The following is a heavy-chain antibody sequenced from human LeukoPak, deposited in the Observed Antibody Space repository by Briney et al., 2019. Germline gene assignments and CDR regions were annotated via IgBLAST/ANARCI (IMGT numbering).Heavy chain of an antibody. V-gene: IGHV4-30-4*01. CDR1: GGPISSDKYY. CDR3: ARATLTGDYFDS. CDR2: IYYSGST. J-gene: IGHJ4*02. Sequence: PSETLSLTCTVSGGPISSDKYYLSWIRQPPGKGLEWIGYIYYSGSTSYYPSLKSRVTISLDTSKNQFSLKLTSVTAADTAVYYCARATLTGDYFDSWGQGTLVTVSS.